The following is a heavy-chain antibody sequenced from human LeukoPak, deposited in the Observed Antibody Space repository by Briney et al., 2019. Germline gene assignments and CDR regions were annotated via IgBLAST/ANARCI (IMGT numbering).Heavy chain of an antibody. Sequence: SSETLSLTCTVSGYSISSGYYWGWIRQPPGKGLEWIGSIYHSGSTYYNPSLKSRVTISVDTSKNQFSLKLSSVTAADTAVYYCARGWEMASKAPFDYWGQGTLVTVSS. CDR2: IYHSGST. V-gene: IGHV4-38-2*02. CDR3: ARGWEMASKAPFDY. D-gene: IGHD5-24*01. CDR1: GYSISSGYY. J-gene: IGHJ4*02.